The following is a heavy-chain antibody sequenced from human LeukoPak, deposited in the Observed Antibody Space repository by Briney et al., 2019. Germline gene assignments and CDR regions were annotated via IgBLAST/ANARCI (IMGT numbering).Heavy chain of an antibody. D-gene: IGHD3-3*01. V-gene: IGHV4-38-2*02. CDR3: ARHPHYETYYDFWSGYGWGILDY. CDR2: INHSGST. CDR1: GYSISSGYY. J-gene: IGHJ4*02. Sequence: SETLSLTCTVSGYSISSGYYWGWIRQPPGKGLEWIGEINHSGSTNYNPSLKSRVTISVDTSKNQFSLKLSSVTAADTAVYYCARHPHYETYYDFWSGYGWGILDYWGQGTLVTVSS.